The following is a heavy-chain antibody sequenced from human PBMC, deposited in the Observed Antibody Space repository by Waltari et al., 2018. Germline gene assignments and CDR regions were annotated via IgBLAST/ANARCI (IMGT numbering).Heavy chain of an antibody. CDR1: GFTFSSYD. CDR2: ISGSVCST. Sequence: EVQLLESGGGLVQPGGSLRLSCAASGFTFSSYDMSWVRQAPGKGLEWVSAISGSVCSTDYADSGKGRFTISRDNAKNTLYLQMNSLRAEDTAVYYCAKDRVGWELRYQFDYWGQGTLVTVSS. J-gene: IGHJ4*02. V-gene: IGHV3-23*01. D-gene: IGHD1-26*01. CDR3: AKDRVGWELRYQFDY.